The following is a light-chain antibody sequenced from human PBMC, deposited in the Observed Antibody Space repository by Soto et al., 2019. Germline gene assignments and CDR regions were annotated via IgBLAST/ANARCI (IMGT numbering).Light chain of an antibody. V-gene: IGLV2-14*01. Sequence: QSVLTQPASVSGSPGQSITISCTGTSSDVGGYNYVSWYQQHPGKAPKLMIYDVSNRPSGVSNRFSGPKSGNTASLSISGLQVKDGLNYSASSYTSTTPRVFETGPRATAL. CDR2: DVS. CDR3: SSYTSTTPRV. J-gene: IGLJ1*01. CDR1: SSDVGGYNY.